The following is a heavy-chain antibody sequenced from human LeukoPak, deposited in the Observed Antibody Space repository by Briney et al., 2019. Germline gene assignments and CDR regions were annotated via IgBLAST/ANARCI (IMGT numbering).Heavy chain of an antibody. CDR2: ISSSSSYI. CDR1: GFTVSSNY. Sequence: GGSLRLSCAASGFTVSSNYMSWVRQAPGKGLEWVSSISSSSSYIYYADSVKGRFTISRDNAKNSLYLQMNSLRAEDTAVYYCARDTTSPFFDYWGQGTLVTVSS. J-gene: IGHJ4*02. V-gene: IGHV3-21*01. CDR3: ARDTTSPFFDY. D-gene: IGHD1-26*01.